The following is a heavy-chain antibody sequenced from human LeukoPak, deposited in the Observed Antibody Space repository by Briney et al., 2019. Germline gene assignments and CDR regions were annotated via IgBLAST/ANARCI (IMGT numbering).Heavy chain of an antibody. J-gene: IGHJ4*02. CDR2: ISDDGSYT. V-gene: IGHV3-74*01. CDR1: GFTFSSYA. CDR3: ASFGISWRSSY. D-gene: IGHD2-21*01. Sequence: PGGSLRLSCAASGFTFSSYAMSWVRQAPGKGLEWVSRISDDGSYTSNVDSVKGRFTISRDNVNNMLYLHMNSLRAEDTAVYYCASFGISWRSSYWGQGTLVTVSS.